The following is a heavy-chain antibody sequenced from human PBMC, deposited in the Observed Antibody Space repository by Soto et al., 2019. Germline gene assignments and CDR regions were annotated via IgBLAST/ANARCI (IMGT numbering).Heavy chain of an antibody. V-gene: IGHV1-69*01. CDR2: IIPIFGTA. J-gene: IGHJ4*02. CDR3: AREPMSSGYRHRHYFDY. Sequence: QVQLVQSGAEVKKPGSSVKVSRKASGGTFSSYAISWVRQAPGQGLEWMGGIIPIFGTANYAQKFQGRVTITADESTSTAYMELSSLRSEDTAVYYCAREPMSSGYRHRHYFDYWGQGTLVTVSS. CDR1: GGTFSSYA. D-gene: IGHD5-12*01.